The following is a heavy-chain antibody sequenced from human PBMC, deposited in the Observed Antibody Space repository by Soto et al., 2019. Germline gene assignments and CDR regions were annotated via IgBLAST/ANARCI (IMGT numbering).Heavy chain of an antibody. D-gene: IGHD1-1*01. CDR2: IIPIFRTP. J-gene: IGHJ6*02. CDR1: GDTFSSFA. Sequence: QVHLVQSGAEVKKPGSSVKVSCKASGDTFSSFAISWVRQAPGQGLEWMGGIIPIFRTPKYGQKFQGRVTXTXDQXTGTTTMDLSSLRSEDTAVYYCARDNDREQLGGNSYHALDVWGQGTPVIVSS. CDR3: ARDNDREQLGGNSYHALDV. V-gene: IGHV1-69*05.